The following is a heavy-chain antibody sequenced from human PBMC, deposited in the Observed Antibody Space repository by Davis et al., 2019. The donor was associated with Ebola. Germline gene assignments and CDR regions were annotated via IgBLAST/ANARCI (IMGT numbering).Heavy chain of an antibody. CDR1: GFTFSSYA. Sequence: PAGSLSLSCAVSGFTFSSYAMTWVRQAPGKGLEWVSSSSSGRTYYADSVRGRFTISRDNSKNTLYLQLNSLRAEDAAVYYCTKTFYSGSGTYYNPDYWGQGTLVTVSS. D-gene: IGHD3-10*01. CDR2: SSSGRT. J-gene: IGHJ4*02. CDR3: TKTFYSGSGTYYNPDY. V-gene: IGHV3-23*01.